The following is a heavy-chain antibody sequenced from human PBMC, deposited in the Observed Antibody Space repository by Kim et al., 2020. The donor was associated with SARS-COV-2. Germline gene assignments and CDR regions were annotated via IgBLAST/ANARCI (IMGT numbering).Heavy chain of an antibody. CDR2: INTKNGDT. V-gene: IGHV1-18*04. J-gene: IGHJ4*02. CDR3: ARTKCHDY. Sequence: ASVKVSCKASGYIFSSFGISWVRQAPGQGLEWMGWINTKNGDTKYEQKLQDRVTLTTETSTRTVYMELRSLTSDDTAVYYCARTKCHDYWGQGTLVTVSS. D-gene: IGHD2-8*01. CDR1: GYIFSSFG.